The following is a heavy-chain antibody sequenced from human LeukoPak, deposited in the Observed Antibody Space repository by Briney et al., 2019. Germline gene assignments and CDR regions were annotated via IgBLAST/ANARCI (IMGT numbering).Heavy chain of an antibody. CDR2: INHSGST. Sequence: SETLSLTCAVYGGSFSGYYWSWIRQPPGKGLEWIGEINHSGSTNYNPSLKSRVTISVDTSKNQFSLKLSSVTAADTAVYYCAGGSSSWLHIFDYWGQGTLVTVSS. V-gene: IGHV4-34*01. CDR3: AGGSSSWLHIFDY. J-gene: IGHJ4*02. CDR1: GGSFSGYY. D-gene: IGHD6-13*01.